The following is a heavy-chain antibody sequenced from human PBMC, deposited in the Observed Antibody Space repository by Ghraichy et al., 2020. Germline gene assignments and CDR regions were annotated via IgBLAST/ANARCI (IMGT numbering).Heavy chain of an antibody. CDR1: GDSVSSNSAA. CDR2: TYYRSKWYN. Sequence: SQTLSLTCAISGDSVSSNSAAWNWIRQSPSRGLEWLGRTYYRSKWYNDYAVSVKSRITINPDTSKNQFSLQLNSVTPEDTAVYYCAREGVNDYGDYVFEGPIDYDYYGMDVWGQGTTVTVSS. V-gene: IGHV6-1*01. CDR3: AREGVNDYGDYVFEGPIDYDYYGMDV. J-gene: IGHJ6*02. D-gene: IGHD4-17*01.